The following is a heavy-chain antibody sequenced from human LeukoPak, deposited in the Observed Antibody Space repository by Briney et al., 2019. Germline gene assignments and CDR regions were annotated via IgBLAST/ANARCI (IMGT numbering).Heavy chain of an antibody. Sequence: GSVKVSYSASGYTITSCGIIGLRQAPGQGLEWMGWISTYNGTTIYANSLQSKVTMTTGTSTSTAYMELRSLRSDDSAVYYCARDPGATSPSGGQGTWFTASS. CDR2: ISTYNGTT. CDR3: ARDPGATSPS. CDR1: GYTITSCG. J-gene: IGHJ4*02. V-gene: IGHV1-18*01. D-gene: IGHD1-26*01.